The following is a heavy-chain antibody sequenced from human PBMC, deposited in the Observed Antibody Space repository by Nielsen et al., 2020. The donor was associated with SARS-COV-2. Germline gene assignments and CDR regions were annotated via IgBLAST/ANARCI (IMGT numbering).Heavy chain of an antibody. CDR2: TSGRDDAT. CDR3: AREGMTTVTSFRFFDS. D-gene: IGHD4-11*01. CDR1: GFSLRNYA. J-gene: IGHJ4*02. Sequence: GGSLRLSCVVSGFSLRNYAMSWVRQTQGKGLEWVSATSGRDDATYYADSVRGRFTISRDNSKNTLFLQMNSLRAEDTAVYYCAREGMTTVTSFRFFDSWGQGTVVTVSS. V-gene: IGHV3-23*01.